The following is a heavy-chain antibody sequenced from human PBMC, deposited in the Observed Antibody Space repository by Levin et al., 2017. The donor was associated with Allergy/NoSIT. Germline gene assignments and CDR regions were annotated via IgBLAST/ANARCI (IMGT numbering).Heavy chain of an antibody. J-gene: IGHJ4*02. Sequence: GESLKISCKGSGYNFTNYWIGWVRQMPGKGLEWMGIIYPGDSDTRYTSSFQGQVTISADKSISTAYLQWSSLRASDTAMYYCARRRGTSSGVDCWGQGTLVTVSS. D-gene: IGHD6-19*01. CDR2: IYPGDSDT. V-gene: IGHV5-51*01. CDR1: GYNFTNYW. CDR3: ARRRGTSSGVDC.